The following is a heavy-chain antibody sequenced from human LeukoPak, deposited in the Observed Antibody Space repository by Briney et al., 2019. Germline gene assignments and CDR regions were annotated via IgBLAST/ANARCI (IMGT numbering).Heavy chain of an antibody. CDR2: IYTTGAA. Sequence: PSETLSLTCIISGGSIGPYYWSWIRQAAGKGPEWIGRIYTTGAADYNPSLKGRVFLSVDTSKIRFSLKVTSVTAADTAVYYCARDHSSSSWMGSFEIWGPGTKVTVSS. CDR3: ARDHSSSSWMGSFEI. CDR1: GGSIGPYY. D-gene: IGHD6-6*01. J-gene: IGHJ3*02. V-gene: IGHV4-4*07.